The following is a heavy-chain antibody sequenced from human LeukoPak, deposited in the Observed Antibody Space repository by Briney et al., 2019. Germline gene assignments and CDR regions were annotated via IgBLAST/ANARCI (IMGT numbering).Heavy chain of an antibody. D-gene: IGHD2-15*01. CDR3: AKTPGDCTGGTCYSFDY. CDR1: GFTFSSYA. J-gene: IGHJ4*02. V-gene: IGHV3-23*01. CDR2: ISGSGGST. Sequence: GGSLRLSCAASGFTFSSYAMSWVRQAPGKGLEWASAISGSGGSTYYADSVKGRFTISRDNSKNTLYLQMNSLRAEDTAVYYCAKTPGDCTGGTCYSFDYWGQGSLVTVSS.